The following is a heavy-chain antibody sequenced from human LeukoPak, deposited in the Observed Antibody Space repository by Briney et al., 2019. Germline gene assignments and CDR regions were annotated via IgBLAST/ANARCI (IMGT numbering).Heavy chain of an antibody. CDR3: PTLQVATITDFDY. CDR2: VDPEYVET. Sequence: ASVKVSCKVSGYTFTDYYMHWGQQARGKGLEWMGLVDPEYVETIYAEKFQGRVTIPADTSTDTAYMELSSLRSEDTAVYYCPTLQVATITDFDYRGQGTLVTVSS. D-gene: IGHD5-12*01. CDR1: GYTFTDYY. V-gene: IGHV1-69-2*01. J-gene: IGHJ4*02.